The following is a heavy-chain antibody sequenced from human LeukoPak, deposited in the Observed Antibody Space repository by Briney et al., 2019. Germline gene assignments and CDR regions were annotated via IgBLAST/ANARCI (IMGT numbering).Heavy chain of an antibody. CDR1: GGSISSGSYY. CDR2: IYTSGST. Sequence: PSQTLSLTCTVSGGSISSGSYYWCWIRQPAGKGLEWIGRIYTSGSTNYNPSLKSRVTISVDTSKNQFSLKLSSVTAADTAVYYCARPIAVAGLDAFDIWGQGTMVTVSS. V-gene: IGHV4-61*02. D-gene: IGHD6-19*01. J-gene: IGHJ3*02. CDR3: ARPIAVAGLDAFDI.